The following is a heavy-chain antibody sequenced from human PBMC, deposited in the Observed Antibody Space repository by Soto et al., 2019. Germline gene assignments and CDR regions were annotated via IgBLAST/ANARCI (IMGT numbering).Heavy chain of an antibody. CDR1: GGTFSSYA. J-gene: IGHJ6*02. D-gene: IGHD2-2*01. CDR3: ARHDCISSSCYYYYYYVMDV. CDR2: IIPFFDTA. Sequence: SVKVSCKASGGTFSSYAISWVRQAPGQGLEWMGGIIPFFDTANYAQQFQGRVTITADESTSTAYMELSSLRSEDTAVYYCARHDCISSSCYYYYYYVMDVWGQGTTVTVSS. V-gene: IGHV1-69*13.